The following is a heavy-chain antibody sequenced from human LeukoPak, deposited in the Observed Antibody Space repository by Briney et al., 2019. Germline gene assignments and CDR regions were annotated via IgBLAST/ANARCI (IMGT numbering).Heavy chain of an antibody. Sequence: GGSLRLSCAASGFTFSNAWMSWVRQAPGKGLEWVGRIKSKTDGGTTDYAAPVKGRFTISRDDSKNTLYLQMNSLKTEDTAVYYCTTASRMIVVVTPFDYWGQGTLVTVSS. J-gene: IGHJ4*02. CDR3: TTASRMIVVVTPFDY. CDR2: IKSKTDGGTT. CDR1: GFTFSNAW. D-gene: IGHD3-22*01. V-gene: IGHV3-15*01.